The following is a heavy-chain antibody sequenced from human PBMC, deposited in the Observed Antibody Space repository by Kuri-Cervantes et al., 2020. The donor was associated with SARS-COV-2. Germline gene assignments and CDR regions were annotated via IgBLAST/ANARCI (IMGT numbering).Heavy chain of an antibody. CDR3: ARLPLLGGATYYYYYMDV. V-gene: IGHV4-39*01. Sequence: SCTVSGGSISSYYWGWIRQPPGKGLEWIGSIYYSGSTYYNPSLKSRVTISVDTSKNQFSLKLSSVTAADTAVYYCARLPLLGGATYYYYYMDVWGKGTTVTVSS. D-gene: IGHD3-10*01. CDR1: GGSISSYY. CDR2: IYYSGST. J-gene: IGHJ6*03.